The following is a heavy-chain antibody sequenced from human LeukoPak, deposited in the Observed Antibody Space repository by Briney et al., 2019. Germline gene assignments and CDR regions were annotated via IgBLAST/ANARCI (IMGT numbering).Heavy chain of an antibody. D-gene: IGHD1-26*01. CDR1: GFAFSSYS. CDR2: MSENGDYI. CDR3: AKEGSYGDPLGMDV. V-gene: IGHV3-23*01. J-gene: IGHJ6*02. Sequence: PGGSLRLSCAASGFAFSSYSMFWIRQAPGKGLEWVSSMSENGDYIFYADSVKGRFTISRDNAKNTLYLQMDSLRAEDTAVYYCAKEGSYGDPLGMDVWGQGTTVTVSS.